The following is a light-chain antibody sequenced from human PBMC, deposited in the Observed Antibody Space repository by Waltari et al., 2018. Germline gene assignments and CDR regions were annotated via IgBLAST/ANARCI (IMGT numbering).Light chain of an antibody. Sequence: EIVMTQSPATLSVSPGERATLSCRASQRVSSNLAWYQQNPGQTPRLLIYEAAPRPTGIPARFSGSGSGTAFTLSISSLQSEDFAVYYCQQYNTWPPITFGQGPRLEIK. V-gene: IGKV3-15*01. J-gene: IGKJ5*01. CDR3: QQYNTWPPIT. CDR1: QRVSSN. CDR2: EAA.